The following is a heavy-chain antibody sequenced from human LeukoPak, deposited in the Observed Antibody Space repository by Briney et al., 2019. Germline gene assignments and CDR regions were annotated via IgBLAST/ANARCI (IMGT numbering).Heavy chain of an antibody. Sequence: ASVKVSCKASGYTFTGYFMHWVRQAPGQGLEWMGWINPVSGDTNFAQKFQGRVTLTRDTSISTAYMELGSLRSDDTALYYCAAEDGIRDVGIDYWGQGTLVTVSS. CDR3: AAEDGIRDVGIDY. J-gene: IGHJ4*02. D-gene: IGHD2-15*01. V-gene: IGHV1-2*02. CDR1: GYTFTGYF. CDR2: INPVSGDT.